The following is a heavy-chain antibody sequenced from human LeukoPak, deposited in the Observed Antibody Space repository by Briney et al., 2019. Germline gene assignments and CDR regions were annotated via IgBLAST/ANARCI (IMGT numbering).Heavy chain of an antibody. Sequence: PSETLSLTCTVSSGSISSPSYYWGWIRQPPGKGLEWIGNIYYSGNTYYTPSLQSRVTMTVDTSKQRFSLRLNSVTAADTAVYYFASLYFDSSGHLEFDYWGQGILVTVSS. V-gene: IGHV4-39*01. CDR2: IYYSGNT. J-gene: IGHJ4*02. CDR3: ASLYFDSSGHLEFDY. CDR1: SGSISSPSYY. D-gene: IGHD3-22*01.